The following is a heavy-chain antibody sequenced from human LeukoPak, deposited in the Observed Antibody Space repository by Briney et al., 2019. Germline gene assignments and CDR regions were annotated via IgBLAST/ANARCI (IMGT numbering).Heavy chain of an antibody. J-gene: IGHJ6*02. CDR2: ISAYNGNT. D-gene: IGHD6-19*01. V-gene: IGHV1-18*01. CDR3: ARFSGVAVDYYYGMDV. Sequence: ASVKVSCKASGYTFTSYGISWVRQAPGQGLEWMGWISAYNGNTNYAQKLQGRVTMTTDTSTSTAYMKLRSLRSDDTAVYYCARFSGVAVDYYYGMDVWGQGTTVTVSS. CDR1: GYTFTSYG.